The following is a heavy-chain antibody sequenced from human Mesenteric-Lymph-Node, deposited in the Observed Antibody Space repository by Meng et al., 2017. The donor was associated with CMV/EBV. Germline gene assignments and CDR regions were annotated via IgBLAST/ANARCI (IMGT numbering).Heavy chain of an antibody. J-gene: IGHJ6*02. CDR2: ISSSSSHI. CDR1: GFTFSSYS. Sequence: GESLKISCAASGFTFSSYSMNWVRQAPGKGLEWVSSISSSSSHIYYADSGKGRFTISRDNAKNSLYLQMNSLRAEDMAVYYCARKAVRVPKTHYYYYGMDVWGQGTTVTVSS. D-gene: IGHD4/OR15-4a*01. V-gene: IGHV3-21*01. CDR3: ARKAVRVPKTHYYYYGMDV.